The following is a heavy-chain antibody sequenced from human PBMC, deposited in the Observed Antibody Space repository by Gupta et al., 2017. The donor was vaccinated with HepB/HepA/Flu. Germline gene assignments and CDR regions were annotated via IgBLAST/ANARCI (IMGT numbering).Heavy chain of an antibody. CDR2: IYYTGST. Sequence: QVQMQESGPGLVKPSETLSLTCSVSGDSITTSYWNWIRQPPGGGLEWIGYIYYTGSTSYNPSLKSRVTISVDTSKNQFSLKVNSVTAADTAVYYCARDGNGNDGGVTFDYWGQGILVTVSS. CDR1: GDSITTSY. D-gene: IGHD1-1*01. J-gene: IGHJ4*02. V-gene: IGHV4-59*01. CDR3: ARDGNGNDGGVTFDY.